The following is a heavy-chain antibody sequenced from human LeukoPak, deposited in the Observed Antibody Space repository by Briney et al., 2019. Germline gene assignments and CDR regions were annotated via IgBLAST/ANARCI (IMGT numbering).Heavy chain of an antibody. D-gene: IGHD2-2*01. CDR2: IIPIFGTA. J-gene: IGHJ4*02. Sequence: SVKVSCKASGGTFSSYAISWVRQAPGQGLEWMGGIIPIFGTANYAQKFQGRVTITTDESTSTAYMELSSLRSEDTAVYYCARVDCSSTSCYGPPDYWGQGTLVTVSS. CDR3: ARVDCSSTSCYGPPDY. V-gene: IGHV1-69*05. CDR1: GGTFSSYA.